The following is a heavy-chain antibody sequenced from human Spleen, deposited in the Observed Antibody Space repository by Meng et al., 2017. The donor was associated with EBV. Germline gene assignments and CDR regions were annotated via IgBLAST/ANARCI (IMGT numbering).Heavy chain of an antibody. Sequence: HVQLVQSGAERKKPGAAVKVSCKASGYTFSGFGITWVRQAPGQGLEWMGWISVYNDNTHYAQKYQGRVTMTTDTSTSTAYMELRSLRPDDTAVYYCARTGAKPRIPREGWFDPWGQGTLVTVPS. CDR3: ARTGAKPRIPREGWFDP. D-gene: IGHD1-14*01. CDR1: GYTFSGFG. J-gene: IGHJ5*02. CDR2: ISVYNDNT. V-gene: IGHV1-18*01.